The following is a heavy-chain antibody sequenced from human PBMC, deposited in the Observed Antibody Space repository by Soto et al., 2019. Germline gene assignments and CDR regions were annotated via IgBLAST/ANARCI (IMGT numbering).Heavy chain of an antibody. CDR3: ASRSYGDLGGYYYYYGMDV. D-gene: IGHD4-17*01. V-gene: IGHV3-53*01. J-gene: IGHJ6*02. CDR1: GFTVSSNY. Sequence: PGGSLRLSCAASGFTVSSNYMSWVRQAPGKGLEWVSVIYSGGSTYYADSVKGRFTISRDNSKNTLYLQMNSLRAEDTAVYYCASRSYGDLGGYYYYYGMDVWGQGTTDTVSS. CDR2: IYSGGST.